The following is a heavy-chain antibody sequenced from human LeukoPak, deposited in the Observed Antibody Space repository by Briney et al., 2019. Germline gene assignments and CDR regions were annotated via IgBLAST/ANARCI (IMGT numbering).Heavy chain of an antibody. V-gene: IGHV3-53*01. J-gene: IGHJ4*02. CDR1: GFTFTSYS. CDR2: IYSGGST. Sequence: GGSLRLSCAASGFTFTSYSMNWVRQAPGKGLEWVSVIYSGGSTYYADSVKGRFTISRDDSKNTLYLQMNSLRAEDTAVYYCARGGSYFFPHDYWGQGTLVTVSS. D-gene: IGHD1-26*01. CDR3: ARGGSYFFPHDY.